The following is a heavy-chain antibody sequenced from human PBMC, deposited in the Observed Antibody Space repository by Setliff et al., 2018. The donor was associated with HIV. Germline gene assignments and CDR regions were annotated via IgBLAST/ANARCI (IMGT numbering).Heavy chain of an antibody. J-gene: IGHJ6*02. CDR3: ARKLRPGHGVDV. CDR1: GFSFNNYW. CDR2: IDLDGSEK. V-gene: IGHV3-7*01. D-gene: IGHD3-10*01. Sequence: GGSLRLSCASSGFSFNNYWMCWVRQAPGRGLEWVANIDLDGSEKNYVESVKGRLTISRDNAENSLYLQMNSLRADDTATYYCARKLRPGHGVDVWGQGTTVTVS.